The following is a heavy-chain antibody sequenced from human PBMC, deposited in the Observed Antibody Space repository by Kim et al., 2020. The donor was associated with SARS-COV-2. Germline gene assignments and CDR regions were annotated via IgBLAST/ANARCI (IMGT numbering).Heavy chain of an antibody. CDR2: INAGNGNT. CDR3: ARDVVPITMVRGVIIHTGWFDP. V-gene: IGHV1-3*01. J-gene: IGHJ5*02. CDR1: GYTFTSYA. D-gene: IGHD3-10*01. Sequence: ASVKVSCKASGYTFTSYAMHWVRQAPGQRLEWMGWINAGNGNTKYSQKFQGRVTITRDTSASTAYMELSSLRSEDTAVYYCARDVVPITMVRGVIIHTGWFDPWGQETLVTVSS.